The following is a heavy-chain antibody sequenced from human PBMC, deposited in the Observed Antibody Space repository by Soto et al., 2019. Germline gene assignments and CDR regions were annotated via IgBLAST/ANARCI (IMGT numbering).Heavy chain of an antibody. Sequence: ASVKVSCKASGYTFTSYAMHWVRQAPGQRLEWMGWINAGNGNTKYSQKFQGRVTITRDTSASTAYMELSSLRSEDTAVYYCARDGRQQLPNNEYYYYGMDVWGQGTTVTVSS. CDR2: INAGNGNT. V-gene: IGHV1-3*01. CDR1: GYTFTSYA. CDR3: ARDGRQQLPNNEYYYYGMDV. D-gene: IGHD6-13*01. J-gene: IGHJ6*02.